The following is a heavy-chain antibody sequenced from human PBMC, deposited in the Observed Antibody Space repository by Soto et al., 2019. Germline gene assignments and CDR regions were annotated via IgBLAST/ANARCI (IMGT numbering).Heavy chain of an antibody. CDR3: AKVYCSGGSCYSPGTVWLDP. D-gene: IGHD2-15*01. J-gene: IGHJ5*02. Sequence: ASVKVSCKASGYTFTSYDINWVRQATGQGLEWMGWMNPNSGNTGYAQKFQGRVTMTRNTSISTAYMELSSLRSEDTAVYYCAKVYCSGGSCYSPGTVWLDPWGQGTLVTVSS. V-gene: IGHV1-8*01. CDR1: GYTFTSYD. CDR2: MNPNSGNT.